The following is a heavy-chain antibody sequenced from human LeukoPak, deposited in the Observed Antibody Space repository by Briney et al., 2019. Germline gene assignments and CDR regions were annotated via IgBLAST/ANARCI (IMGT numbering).Heavy chain of an antibody. V-gene: IGHV3-30*02. CDR1: AFIFSNYG. J-gene: IGHJ6*03. CDR2: IRYDGSNK. Sequence: GGSLRLSCAASAFIFSNYGMYWVRQAPGKGLEWVTFIRYDGSNKYYADSVKGRFTISRDNSKNTLYLQMNSLRAEDTAVYYCAKGSKEVLFTRDHYMDVWGKGTTVTISS. CDR3: AKGSKEVLFTRDHYMDV. D-gene: IGHD3-3*01.